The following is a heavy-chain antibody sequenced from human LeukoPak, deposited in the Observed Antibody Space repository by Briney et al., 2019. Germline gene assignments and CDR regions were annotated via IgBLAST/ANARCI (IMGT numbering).Heavy chain of an antibody. CDR2: ISWNSGSI. CDR3: AKDMRVGTPFAFDI. D-gene: IGHD4-23*01. J-gene: IGHJ3*02. CDR1: GFTFDDYA. Sequence: GGSLRLSCAASGFTFDDYAMHWVRQGPGKGLEWVSGISWNSGSIGYADSVKGRFTISRDNAKNSLYLQMNSLRAEDTALYYCAKDMRVGTPFAFDIWGQGTMVTVSS. V-gene: IGHV3-9*01.